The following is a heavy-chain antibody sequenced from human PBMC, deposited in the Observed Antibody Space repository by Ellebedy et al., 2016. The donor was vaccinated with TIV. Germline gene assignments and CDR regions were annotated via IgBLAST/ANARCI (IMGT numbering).Heavy chain of an antibody. CDR3: ARGQETGDY. CDR2: IKQDGSEK. Sequence: GESLKISCAASGFTFSSYWMSWVRQAPGKGLEWVANIKQDGSEKYYVDSVKGRFTISRDNAKNSLYLQMNSLRDEDTAVYYCARGQETGDYWGQGTLVTVSS. CDR1: GFTFSSYW. J-gene: IGHJ4*02. V-gene: IGHV3-7*01.